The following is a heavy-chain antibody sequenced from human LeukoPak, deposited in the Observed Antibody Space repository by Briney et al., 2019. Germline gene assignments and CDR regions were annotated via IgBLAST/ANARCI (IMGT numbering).Heavy chain of an antibody. CDR2: IRINAADATI. V-gene: IGHV3-15*05. D-gene: IGHD5/OR15-5a*01. CDR3: STLYRLDP. CDR1: GFTLDKAC. Sequence: GGSLRLSCAVSGFTLDKACMSWVRQAPGKGLEWVGHIRINAADATIDYAAPVKGRFTLSRDDSKKMVYLDMNSLKTEDTAVYYCSTLYRLDPWGQGTLVTVSS. J-gene: IGHJ5*02.